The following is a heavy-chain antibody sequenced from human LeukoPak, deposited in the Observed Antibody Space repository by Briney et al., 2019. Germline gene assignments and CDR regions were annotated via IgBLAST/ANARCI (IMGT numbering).Heavy chain of an antibody. CDR3: ARVSGYDWESSFDY. Sequence: SETLSLTCAVSGGSISSGGYSWSWIRQPPGNGLEWIGYIYYSGSTNYNPSLKSRVTISVDTSKNQFSLKLSSVTAADTAVYYCARVSGYDWESSFDYWGQGTLVTVSS. J-gene: IGHJ4*02. CDR2: IYYSGST. D-gene: IGHD5-12*01. CDR1: GGSISSGGYS. V-gene: IGHV4-61*08.